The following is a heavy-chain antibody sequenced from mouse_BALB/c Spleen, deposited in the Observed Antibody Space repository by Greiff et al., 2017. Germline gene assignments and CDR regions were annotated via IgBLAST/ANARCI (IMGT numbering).Heavy chain of an antibody. CDR2: ISSGGSYT. Sequence: EVMLVESGGDLVKPGASLKLSCAASGFTFSSYGMSWVRQTPDKRLEWVATISSGGSYTYYPESVKGRFTISRDNAKNTLYLQMSSLKSEDTAMYYCSRHYYGSSYTLCDWGQGTTLTVSS. V-gene: IGHV5-6*02. D-gene: IGHD1-1*01. J-gene: IGHJ2*01. CDR3: SRHYYGSSYTLCD. CDR1: GFTFSSYG.